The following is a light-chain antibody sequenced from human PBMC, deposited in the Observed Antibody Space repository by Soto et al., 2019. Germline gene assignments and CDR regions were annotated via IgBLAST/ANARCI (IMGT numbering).Light chain of an antibody. CDR1: QSISSW. J-gene: IGKJ1*01. CDR3: QQYNSYWT. Sequence: DIQMTQSPSTLSASVGDRVTITCRSSQSISSWLAWYQQKPGKAPKLLIYKASSLESGVPSRFSGSGSGTEFTLTISSLQPDDFASYCCQQYNSYWTFGQGTKVEIK. V-gene: IGKV1-5*03. CDR2: KAS.